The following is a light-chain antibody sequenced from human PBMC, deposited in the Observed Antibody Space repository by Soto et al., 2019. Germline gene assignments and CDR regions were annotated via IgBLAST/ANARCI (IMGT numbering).Light chain of an antibody. CDR2: WAS. CDR1: QSVLYSSNNKNC. Sequence: DIVMTQSPDSLAVSLGERATINCKSSQSVLYSSNNKNCLAWYQQKPGQPPKLLIYWASTRDSGVPDRFSGSGSGTDFTLTISSLQAEDVAVYSCQQYYSSWTFGQGTKVEIK. CDR3: QQYYSSWT. V-gene: IGKV4-1*01. J-gene: IGKJ1*01.